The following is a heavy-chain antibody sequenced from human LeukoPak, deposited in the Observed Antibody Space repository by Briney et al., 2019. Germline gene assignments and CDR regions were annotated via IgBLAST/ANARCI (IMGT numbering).Heavy chain of an antibody. D-gene: IGHD3-22*01. CDR2: ISYDGSNK. CDR3: ARDYDSSGYFDY. J-gene: IGHJ4*02. V-gene: IGHV3-30-3*01. CDR1: GFTFSSYA. Sequence: GGSLRLSCAASGFTFSSYAMQWVRQAPGKGLEWVAVISYDGSNKYYADSVKGRFTRSRDNSKNPLYLQMNSLRAQDTAVYYCARDYDSSGYFDYWGQGTLVTVSS.